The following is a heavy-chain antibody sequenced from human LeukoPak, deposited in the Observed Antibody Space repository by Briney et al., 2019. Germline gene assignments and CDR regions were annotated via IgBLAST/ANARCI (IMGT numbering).Heavy chain of an antibody. CDR2: IIPIFGTA. D-gene: IGHD2-2*01. CDR3: ARGEDVAVIPNDNERWGAFEI. Sequence: AASVKVSCKASGGTSSTYAISWVRQAPGQGLDWMGGIIPIFGTADIAQKFRGRVTIIADESTSLAYMELSSLRSDDTAVYYCARGEDVAVIPNDNERWGAFEIWGQGTMVTVSS. CDR1: GGTSSTYA. V-gene: IGHV1-69*13. J-gene: IGHJ3*02.